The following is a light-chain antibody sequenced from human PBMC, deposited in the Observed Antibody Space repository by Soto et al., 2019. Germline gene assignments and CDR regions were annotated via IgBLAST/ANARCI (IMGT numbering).Light chain of an antibody. J-gene: IGLJ1*01. CDR1: SSDVGGYDY. Sequence: QSALAQPASVSGSPGQSITISCTGTSSDVGGYDYVSWYQQLPDKAPKLMLYEVSNRPSGVSSRFSGSKSGNTASLTISGLQAEDEADYYCSSYTNINTRACVFGTGTKVTVL. V-gene: IGLV2-14*01. CDR2: EVS. CDR3: SSYTNINTRACV.